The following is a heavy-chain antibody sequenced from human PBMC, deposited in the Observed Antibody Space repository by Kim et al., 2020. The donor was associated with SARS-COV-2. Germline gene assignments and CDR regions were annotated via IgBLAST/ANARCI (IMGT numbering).Heavy chain of an antibody. D-gene: IGHD2-2*01. CDR3: AKFLYFRSSTTYY. Sequence: GGSLRLSCAASGFTFSSYAMHWVRQAPGKGLEWVAVIWYDGSNKYYADSVKGRFTISRDNSKNTLYLQMNSLRAEDTAVYYCAKFLYFRSSTTYYLGQGT. CDR2: IWYDGSNK. V-gene: IGHV3-33*06. CDR1: GFTFSSYA. J-gene: IGHJ4*02.